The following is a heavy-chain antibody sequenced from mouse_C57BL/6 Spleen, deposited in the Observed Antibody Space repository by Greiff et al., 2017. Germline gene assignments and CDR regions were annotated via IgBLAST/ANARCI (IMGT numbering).Heavy chain of an antibody. V-gene: IGHV1-80*01. D-gene: IGHD2-3*01. CDR3: ARSGGYSRDYAMDY. CDR1: GYAFSSSW. J-gene: IGHJ4*01. CDR2: LYPGDGDT. Sequence: QVQLQQSGAELVKPGASVKLSCKASGYAFSSSWMNWVKQRPGQGLEWIGTLYPGDGDTNYNGKFKGKATLTADKSSSTAYMQLSILTSEDSAVYCCARSGGYSRDYAMDYWGQGTSVTVSS.